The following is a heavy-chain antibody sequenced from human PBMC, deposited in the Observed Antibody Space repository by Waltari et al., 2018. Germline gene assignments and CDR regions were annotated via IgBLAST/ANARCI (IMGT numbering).Heavy chain of an antibody. J-gene: IGHJ5*02. CDR1: GGSFSGYY. CDR2: SNHSGST. Sequence: QVQLQQWGAGLLKPSETLSLTCAVYGGSFSGYYWSWIRQPPGKGLAWIGKSNHSGSTNSNPSLKSRVTRSVDTSNNQFSLKLSSVTAADMAVYYCARGRRFTMVRGDRRFDPWGQGTLVTVSS. D-gene: IGHD3-10*01. CDR3: ARGRRFTMVRGDRRFDP. V-gene: IGHV4-34*01.